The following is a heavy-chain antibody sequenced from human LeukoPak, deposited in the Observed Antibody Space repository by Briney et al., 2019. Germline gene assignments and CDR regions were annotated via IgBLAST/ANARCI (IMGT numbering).Heavy chain of an antibody. V-gene: IGHV3-66*01. D-gene: IGHD1-26*01. CDR3: ARLSGSYPPVY. J-gene: IGHJ4*02. Sequence: GGSLRLSCAASGFTVSSNYMSWVRQAPGKGLEWVSVIYSGGSTYSADSVKGRFTISRDNSKNRLYLQMNSLRAEDTAVYYCARLSGSYPPVYWGQGTLVTVSS. CDR1: GFTVSSNY. CDR2: IYSGGST.